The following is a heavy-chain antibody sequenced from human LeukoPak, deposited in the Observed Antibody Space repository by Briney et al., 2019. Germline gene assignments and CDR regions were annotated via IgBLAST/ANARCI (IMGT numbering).Heavy chain of an antibody. CDR1: GYSISSGYY. CDR3: ARLTSVNNILTGYPNWFDA. Sequence: SETLSLTCTVSGYSISSGYYWGWIRQPPGQGLEWIGSIYHSGSTYYNPSLKSRVTISVDTSKNQFSLKLSSVTAADTAVYYCARLTSVNNILTGYPNWFDARGQGTLVTVS. CDR2: IYHSGST. V-gene: IGHV4-38-2*02. D-gene: IGHD3-9*01. J-gene: IGHJ5*02.